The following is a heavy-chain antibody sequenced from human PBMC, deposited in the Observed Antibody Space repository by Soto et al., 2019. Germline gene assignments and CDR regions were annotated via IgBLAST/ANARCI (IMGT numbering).Heavy chain of an antibody. V-gene: IGHV4-59*08. J-gene: IGHJ5*02. CDR1: GVSISSDY. Sequence: QVQLQESGPGLVKPSETLSLTCTVSGVSISSDYWSWIRQSPGKGLEWIGNIFYSGSPNYNPSLKSRGTRSLDTSKTQISLRLNSVTAADTALYYCARGHSSSWGNWFDPWGQGTLVTVSS. CDR2: IFYSGSP. CDR3: ARGHSSSWGNWFDP. D-gene: IGHD6-13*01.